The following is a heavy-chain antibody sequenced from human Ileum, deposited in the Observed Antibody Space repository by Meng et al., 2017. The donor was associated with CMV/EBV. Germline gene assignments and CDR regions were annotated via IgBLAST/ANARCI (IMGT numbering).Heavy chain of an antibody. CDR2: IKPDGIDR. Sequence: GESLKISCAASGFTFSVYWMNWARQAPGKGLEWVANIKPDGIDRYYVDSVKGRFTISRDNAKNSVYLQKNSLTAEDTAMYYCGRGDPDYWGQGALVTVSS. CDR1: GFTFSVYW. J-gene: IGHJ4*02. CDR3: GRGDPDY. V-gene: IGHV3-7*01.